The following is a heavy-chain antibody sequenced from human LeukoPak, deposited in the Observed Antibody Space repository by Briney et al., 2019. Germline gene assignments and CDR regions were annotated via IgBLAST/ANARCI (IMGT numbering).Heavy chain of an antibody. J-gene: IGHJ4*02. CDR1: GGSFSGYY. CDR2: INHSGST. Sequence: PSETLSLTCAVYGGSFSGYYWSWIRQPPGKGLEWIGEINHSGSTNYNPSLKSRVTISVDTSKNQFSLKLSSVTAADTAVYYCARMNSYGFSTPSNNDYWGQGTLVTVSS. D-gene: IGHD5-18*01. CDR3: ARMNSYGFSTPSNNDY. V-gene: IGHV4-34*01.